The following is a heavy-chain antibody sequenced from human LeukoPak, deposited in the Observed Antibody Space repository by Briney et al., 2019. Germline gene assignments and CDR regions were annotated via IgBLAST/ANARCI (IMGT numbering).Heavy chain of an antibody. CDR3: ARGLLIQLWRRRAFDI. CDR2: IYTTGST. D-gene: IGHD5-18*01. Sequence: SQTLSLTCTVSGGSISSGSYFWSWIRQPAGRGLEWIGRIYTTGSTNYNPSLKSRVTIPVDTSKNQFSLKLSSVTAADTAVYYCARGLLIQLWRRRAFDIWGQGTMVTVSS. CDR1: GGSISSGSYF. V-gene: IGHV4-61*02. J-gene: IGHJ3*02.